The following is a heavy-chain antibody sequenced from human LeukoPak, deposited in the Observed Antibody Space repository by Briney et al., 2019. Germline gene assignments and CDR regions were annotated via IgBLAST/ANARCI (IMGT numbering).Heavy chain of an antibody. CDR3: ARYEYSSSSGYYYYYMDV. D-gene: IGHD6-6*01. CDR1: GGTFSSYA. J-gene: IGHJ6*03. CDR2: IIPIFGTA. Sequence: GASVKVSCKASGGTFSSYAISWVRQAPGQGPEWMGGIIPIFGTANYAQKFQGRVTITADKSTSTAYMELSSLRSEDTAVYYCARYEYSSSSGYYYYYMDVWGKGTTVTVSS. V-gene: IGHV1-69*06.